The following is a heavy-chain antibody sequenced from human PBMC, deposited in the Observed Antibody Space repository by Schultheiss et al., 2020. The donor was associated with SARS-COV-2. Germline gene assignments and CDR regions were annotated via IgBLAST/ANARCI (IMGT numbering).Heavy chain of an antibody. CDR1: GGALDGGSLY. J-gene: IGHJ4*02. V-gene: IGHV4-31*03. CDR3: ARAMGTGYKGRRFDS. CDR2: IYYSGTT. D-gene: IGHD3/OR15-3a*01. Sequence: SETLSLTCTVTGGALDGGSLYWTWIRQVPGKGLEWIGYIYYSGTTYYNPSLKSRLTMSVDKSLNQFSLNLTSVTVADTAVYYCARAMGTGYKGRRFDSWGPGTLVTVSS.